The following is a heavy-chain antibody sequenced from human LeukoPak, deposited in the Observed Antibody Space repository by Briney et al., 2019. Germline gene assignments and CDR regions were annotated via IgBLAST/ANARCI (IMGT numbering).Heavy chain of an antibody. Sequence: GGSLRLSCAASGFPFSSYFMNWVPQAPGKGLEWVSSISGSSSYIYDADSVKGRFTISRDNAKNSLYLQMNSLRAEDTAVYYCARRATTERGHSYGLDYWGQGTLVTVSS. J-gene: IGHJ4*02. V-gene: IGHV3-21*01. CDR2: ISGSSSYI. CDR1: GFPFSSYF. D-gene: IGHD5-18*01. CDR3: ARRATTERGHSYGLDY.